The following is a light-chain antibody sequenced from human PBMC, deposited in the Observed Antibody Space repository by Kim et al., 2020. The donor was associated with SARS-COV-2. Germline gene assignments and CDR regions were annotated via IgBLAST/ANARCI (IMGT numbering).Light chain of an antibody. CDR3: QQYSSSPAT. V-gene: IGKV3-20*01. Sequence: SQGERYTLSCRDSQSVIRYDLAWSQQTPGQAHRPLIYGASRRATGLPDRLSGSGSATDFNLTITRLEPEDFAVYYCQQYSSSPATFGQGPKVDIK. J-gene: IGKJ1*01. CDR1: QSVIRYD. CDR2: GAS.